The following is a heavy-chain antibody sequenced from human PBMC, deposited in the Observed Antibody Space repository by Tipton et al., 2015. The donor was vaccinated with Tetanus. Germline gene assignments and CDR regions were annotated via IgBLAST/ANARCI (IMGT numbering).Heavy chain of an antibody. CDR1: GFTFSSYG. Sequence: SLRLSCAASGFTFSSYGMHWVRQAPGKGLEWVAVIWYDGSNKYYADSVKGRFAISRDNSKNTLYLQMNSLRAEDTAVYYCARFKRMGGRMNWFDPWGQGTLVTVSS. V-gene: IGHV3-33*01. J-gene: IGHJ5*02. CDR2: IWYDGSNK. CDR3: ARFKRMGGRMNWFDP. D-gene: IGHD3-16*01.